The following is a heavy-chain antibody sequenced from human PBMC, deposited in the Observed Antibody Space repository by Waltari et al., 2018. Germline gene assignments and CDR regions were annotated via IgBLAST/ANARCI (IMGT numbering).Heavy chain of an antibody. CDR3: ARAVRGVIISYYYYGMDV. Sequence: EVQLLESGGGLVQPGGSLRLSCAASGFTFSSYAMSWVRQAPGQGLEWVSAISGSGGSTYYADSVNGRFTISRDNSKNTLYLQMNSLRAEDTAVYYCARAVRGVIISYYYYGMDVWGQGTTVTVSS. V-gene: IGHV3-23*01. CDR2: ISGSGGST. J-gene: IGHJ6*02. D-gene: IGHD3-10*01. CDR1: GFTFSSYA.